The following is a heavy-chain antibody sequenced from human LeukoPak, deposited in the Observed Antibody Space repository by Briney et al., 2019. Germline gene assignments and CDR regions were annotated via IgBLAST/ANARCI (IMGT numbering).Heavy chain of an antibody. J-gene: IGHJ4*02. D-gene: IGHD6-13*01. CDR1: GGSISSYY. CDR2: IYYSGST. Sequence: PSETLSLTCTVSGGSISSYYWSWIRQPPGKGLEWIGYIYYSGSTNYNPSLKSRVTISVDTSKNQFSLKLSSVTAADTAMYYCASTSRYSSTWDFDYWGQGTLVTVSS. V-gene: IGHV4-59*01. CDR3: ASTSRYSSTWDFDY.